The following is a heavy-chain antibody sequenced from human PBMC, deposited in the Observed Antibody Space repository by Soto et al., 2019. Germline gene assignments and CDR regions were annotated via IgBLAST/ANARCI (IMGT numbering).Heavy chain of an antibody. D-gene: IGHD3-10*01. CDR3: ARAESSLVRGLTHKHAFDI. V-gene: IGHV3-7*02. Sequence: GGSLRLSCAASGFTFSSYWMSWVRQAPGKGLEWVANIKQDGSEKYYVDSVKGRFTISRDNAKNSLYLQMNSLRAEDTAVYYCARAESSLVRGLTHKHAFDIWGQGTMVTVS. J-gene: IGHJ3*02. CDR2: IKQDGSEK. CDR1: GFTFSSYW.